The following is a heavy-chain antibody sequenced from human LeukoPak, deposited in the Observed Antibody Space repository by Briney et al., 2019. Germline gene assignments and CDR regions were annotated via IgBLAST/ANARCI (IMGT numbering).Heavy chain of an antibody. Sequence: GGSLRLSCSASGFRFSDFTMTWVRQAPGKGLEWVSSIGISGGTTYYADSVKGRFTISRDNSRNTLFLQMSSLRAEDTAIYYCARGFTVDYWGQGTLVTVSS. CDR1: GFRFSDFT. J-gene: IGHJ4*02. V-gene: IGHV3-23*01. D-gene: IGHD3-10*01. CDR2: IGISGGTT. CDR3: ARGFTVDY.